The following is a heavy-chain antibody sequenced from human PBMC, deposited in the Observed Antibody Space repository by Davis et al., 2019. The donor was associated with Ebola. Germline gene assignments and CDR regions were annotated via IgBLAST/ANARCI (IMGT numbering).Heavy chain of an antibody. D-gene: IGHD7-27*01. V-gene: IGHV3-74*01. CDR3: ARDFDWGSGY. J-gene: IGHJ4*02. Sequence: GESLKISCAVSRFTSSDNWIHWVRQGPGKGLVLVSRIKRDGSETIYADSVKGRFTISRDNAKNTVYLQMNSLRVEDTGVYSCARDFDWGSGYWGQGTLVTVSS. CDR2: IKRDGSET. CDR1: RFTSSDNW.